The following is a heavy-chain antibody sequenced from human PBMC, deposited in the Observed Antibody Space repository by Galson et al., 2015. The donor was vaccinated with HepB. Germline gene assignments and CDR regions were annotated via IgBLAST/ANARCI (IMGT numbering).Heavy chain of an antibody. J-gene: IGHJ4*02. CDR2: ISYDGSNK. CDR1: GFAFSSYG. Sequence: SLRLSCAASGFAFSSYGMHWVRQAPGKGLEWVAVISYDGSNKDYADSVKGRFTISRDNSKNTLYLQMNSLRAEDTAVYYCAKDKYTSSWYPFDYWGQGTLVTVSS. V-gene: IGHV3-30*18. CDR3: AKDKYTSSWYPFDY. D-gene: IGHD6-13*01.